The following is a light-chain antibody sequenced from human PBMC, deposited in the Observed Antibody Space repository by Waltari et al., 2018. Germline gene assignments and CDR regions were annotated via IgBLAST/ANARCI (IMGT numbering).Light chain of an antibody. J-gene: IGLJ1*01. CDR2: DVS. CDR3: SSYTSSSLYV. CDR1: SSDVGDYKY. V-gene: IGLV2-14*01. Sequence: QSALTQPASVSGSPGQSITISCPGTSSDVGDYKYVSWYQQHPGKAPKLMIYDVSDRPSGVSNRFSGAKSGNTASLTISGLQSEDEADYYCSSYTSSSLYVFGTGTKVTVL.